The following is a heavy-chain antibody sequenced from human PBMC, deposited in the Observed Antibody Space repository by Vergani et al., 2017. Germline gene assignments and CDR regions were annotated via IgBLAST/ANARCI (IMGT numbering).Heavy chain of an antibody. CDR3: ARFWMDPDYFDY. Sequence: QVQLQQWGAGLLKPSETLSLTCAVYGGSFSGYYWSWIRQPPGKGLEWIGEINHSGSTNYNPSLKSRVTISVDTSKNQFSLKLSSVTAADTAVYYCARFWMDPDYFDYWGQGTLVTVSS. V-gene: IGHV4-34*01. J-gene: IGHJ4*02. CDR2: INHSGST. D-gene: IGHD3-3*01. CDR1: GGSFSGYY.